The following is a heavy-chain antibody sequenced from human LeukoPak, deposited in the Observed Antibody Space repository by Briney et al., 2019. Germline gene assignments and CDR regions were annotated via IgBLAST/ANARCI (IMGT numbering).Heavy chain of an antibody. CDR3: AREGINRAFDI. CDR1: GGSISTYY. J-gene: IGHJ3*02. V-gene: IGHV4-59*01. D-gene: IGHD1-14*01. Sequence: SETLSLTCTVSGGSISTYYWSWIRQPPGKGLEWIGYIYYSGSINYNPSLKSRVTISVDTSKNQFSLKLSSVTAADTAVYYCAREGINRAFDIWGQGTMVTVSS. CDR2: IYYSGSI.